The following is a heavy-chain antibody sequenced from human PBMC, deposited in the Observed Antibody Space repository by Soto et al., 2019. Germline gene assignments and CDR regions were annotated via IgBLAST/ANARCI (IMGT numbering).Heavy chain of an antibody. Sequence: SETLSLPCAVYGGSFSGYYWTWIRQPPGKGLEWIGQINHSGSANYNPSLKSRVTISLDRSKNQFSLKLNSVTAADTAVYFCARAPRLNQVASKIFVGEDDYYFGRDVWGQGTTVTVSS. CDR3: ARAPRLNQVASKIFVGEDDYYFGRDV. CDR1: GGSFSGYY. V-gene: IGHV4-34*01. D-gene: IGHD3-16*01. CDR2: INHSGSA. J-gene: IGHJ6*02.